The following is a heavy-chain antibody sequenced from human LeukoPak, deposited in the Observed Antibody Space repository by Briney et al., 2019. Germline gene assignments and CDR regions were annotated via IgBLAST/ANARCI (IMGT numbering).Heavy chain of an antibody. CDR2: IYYSGST. V-gene: IGHV4-31*03. D-gene: IGHD3-10*01. J-gene: IGHJ4*02. CDR1: GGSISSGGYY. CDR3: ARDLRFGHWFDY. Sequence: SETLSLTCTVSGGSISSGGYYWSWIRQHPGKGLEWIGYIYYSGSTYYNPSLESRVTISVDTSKNQFSLKLSSVTAADTAVYYCARDLRFGHWFDYWGQGTLVTVSS.